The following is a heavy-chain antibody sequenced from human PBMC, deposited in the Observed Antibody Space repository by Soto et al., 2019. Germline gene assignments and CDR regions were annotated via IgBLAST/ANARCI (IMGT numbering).Heavy chain of an antibody. V-gene: IGHV3-48*02. Sequence: GGSLRLSCAASGFTFSSYSMNWVRQAPGKGLEWVSYISSSSSTKFYADSVKGRFTISRDKAKNSLYLQMNSLRDEDTALYYCAKSRNSRLYFYDYWGQGTLVTVSS. CDR2: ISSSSSTK. D-gene: IGHD3-10*01. CDR3: AKSRNSRLYFYDY. CDR1: GFTFSSYS. J-gene: IGHJ4*02.